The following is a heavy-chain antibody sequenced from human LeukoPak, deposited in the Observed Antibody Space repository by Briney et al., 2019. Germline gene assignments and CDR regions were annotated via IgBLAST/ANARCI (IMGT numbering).Heavy chain of an antibody. CDR2: ISNSGGST. CDR1: ASTFSSYT. D-gene: IGHD2-2*03. Sequence: GGSLRLSCAASASTFSSYTMSWVRQAPGKGLEWVSAISNSGGSTYYADSVKARFTISRDDSKNTVYLQMNSLRAEDTAVYYCAKDGYVSWAYQLSHFDYWGQGTLVTVSS. CDR3: AKDGYVSWAYQLSHFDY. V-gene: IGHV3-23*01. J-gene: IGHJ4*02.